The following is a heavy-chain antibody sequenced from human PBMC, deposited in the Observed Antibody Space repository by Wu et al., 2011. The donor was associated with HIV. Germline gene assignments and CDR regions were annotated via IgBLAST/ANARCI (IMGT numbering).Heavy chain of an antibody. D-gene: IGHD3-16*01. CDR3: ASGGRGSYAYFNNYMDV. J-gene: IGHJ6*03. CDR1: GGTFATYS. CDR2: ISAYNGDT. V-gene: IGHV1-18*01. Sequence: QVHLMQSGAEVKKPGSSVRVSCKASGGTFATYSVSWVRQAPGQGLEWMGWISAYNGDTEYVQKYQGRVTMTTDTSTSTAYMELRSLRSDDTAVYYCASGGRGSYAYFNNYMDVWGKGTTVTVSS.